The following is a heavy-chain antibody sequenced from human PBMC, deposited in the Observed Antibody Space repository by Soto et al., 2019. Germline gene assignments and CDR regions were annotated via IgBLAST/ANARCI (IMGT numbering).Heavy chain of an antibody. J-gene: IGHJ4*02. CDR1: GCTFTSSW. V-gene: IGHV3-7*01. CDR2: IDQEGIET. CDR3: ARDAVFNRFDY. D-gene: IGHD6-19*01. Sequence: EVQLVESGGDLVQPGGSLRLSCAASGCTFTSSWMAWVRLAPGNGLEWVANIDQEGIETNYVDSVKGRFTISRDNAKNSLFLQMNSLRAEDTAVYYCARDAVFNRFDYWGQGTLVTVSS.